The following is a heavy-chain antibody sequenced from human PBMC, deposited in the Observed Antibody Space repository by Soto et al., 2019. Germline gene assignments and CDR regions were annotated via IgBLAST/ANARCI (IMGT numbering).Heavy chain of an antibody. CDR3: ARDGITIFGVVFGGAFDI. CDR1: GFTFSDYY. Sequence: QVQLVESGGGLVKPGGSLRLSCAASGFTFSDYYMSWIRQAPGKGLEWVSYISSSSSYTNYADSVKGRFTISRDNAKNSLSLQMNSLRAEDTAVYYCARDGITIFGVVFGGAFDIWGQGTMVTVSS. J-gene: IGHJ3*02. CDR2: ISSSSSYT. V-gene: IGHV3-11*06. D-gene: IGHD3-3*01.